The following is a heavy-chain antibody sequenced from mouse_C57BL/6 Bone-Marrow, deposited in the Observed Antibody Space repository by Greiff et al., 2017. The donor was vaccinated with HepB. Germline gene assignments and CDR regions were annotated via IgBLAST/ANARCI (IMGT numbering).Heavy chain of an antibody. J-gene: IGHJ3*01. CDR2: IDPETGGT. Sequence: VQLQQSGAELVRPGASVTLSCKASGYTFTDYEMHWVKQTPVHGLEWIGAIDPETGGTAYNQKFKGKAILTADKSSSTAYMELRSLTSEDSAVYYCTRSDDGYYRYWFAYWGQGTLFTVSA. V-gene: IGHV1-15*01. D-gene: IGHD2-3*01. CDR1: GYTFTDYE. CDR3: TRSDDGYYRYWFAY.